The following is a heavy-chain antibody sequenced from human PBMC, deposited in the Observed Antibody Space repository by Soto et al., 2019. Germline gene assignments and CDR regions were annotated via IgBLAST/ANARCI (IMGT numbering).Heavy chain of an antibody. J-gene: IGHJ6*02. CDR3: ARVGGKGYSYGYYYYYGMDV. CDR2: IIPIFGTA. CDR1: GGTFSSYA. D-gene: IGHD5-18*01. Sequence: QVQLVQSGAEVKKPGSSVKVSCKASGGTFSSYAISWVRQAPGQGLEWMGGIIPIFGTANYAQKLQGRVTITADESTSTAYMELSSLRSEDTAVYYCARVGGKGYSYGYYYYYGMDVWGQGTTVTVSS. V-gene: IGHV1-69*12.